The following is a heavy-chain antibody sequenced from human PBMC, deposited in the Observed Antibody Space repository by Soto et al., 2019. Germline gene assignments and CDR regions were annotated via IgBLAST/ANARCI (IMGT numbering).Heavy chain of an antibody. Sequence: EVQLVESGGGLVQPGGSLRLSCATSGFTFSDHHMDWVRQAPGKGLEWVGRTRDKANSYTTEYAASVKGRFSISRDDSKTSLYLQMNSLKTADTAVDYCANTHPRFNNAFDIWGRGTVVTVSS. V-gene: IGHV3-72*01. CDR3: ANTHPRFNNAFDI. CDR2: TRDKANSYTT. CDR1: GFTFSDHH. J-gene: IGHJ3*02.